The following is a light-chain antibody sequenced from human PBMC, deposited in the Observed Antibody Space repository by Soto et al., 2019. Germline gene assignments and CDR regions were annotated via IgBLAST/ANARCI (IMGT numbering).Light chain of an antibody. CDR1: QNIHSF. J-gene: IGKJ2*01. CDR3: QQRLFWPLFT. V-gene: IGKV3-11*01. CDR2: DAS. Sequence: EIVLTQSPATVSLSPGESATLSCRASQNIHSFLAWYQQRPGQAPRLLIYDASFRATAIPARFNGSGSGTDFTLTSARLEHEDFAVYYCQQRLFWPLFTFGQGTRLEIK.